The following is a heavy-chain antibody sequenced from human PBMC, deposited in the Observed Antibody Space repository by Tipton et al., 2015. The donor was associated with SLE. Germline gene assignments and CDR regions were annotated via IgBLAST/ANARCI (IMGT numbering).Heavy chain of an antibody. V-gene: IGHV1-18*01. D-gene: IGHD6-19*01. CDR1: GYSFKNYG. CDR3: ARDMAVAGGFNAMDV. Sequence: QLVQSGGEVKKPGGSVKVSCKTSGYSFKNYGVSWVRQAPGQGLEWMGWISGFNGNSNYAQSLQGRVTMATETSTSTAYMELRSLRFDDTAVYYCARDMAVAGGFNAMDVWGQGTTVTVSS. CDR2: ISGFNGNS. J-gene: IGHJ6*02.